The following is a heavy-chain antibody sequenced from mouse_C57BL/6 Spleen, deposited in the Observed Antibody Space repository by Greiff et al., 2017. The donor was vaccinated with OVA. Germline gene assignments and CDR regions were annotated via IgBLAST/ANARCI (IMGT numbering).Heavy chain of an antibody. CDR3: ARNYDYDGGYCFDY. CDR1: GYTFTTYP. J-gene: IGHJ2*01. Sequence: VQLVESGAELVKPGASVKMSCKASGYTFTTYPIEWMKQNHGKSLEWIGNFHPYNDDTKYNEKFKGKATLTVEKSSSTVYLELSRLTSDDSAVYYCARNYDYDGGYCFDYWGQGTTLTVSS. D-gene: IGHD2-4*01. V-gene: IGHV1-47*01. CDR2: FHPYNDDT.